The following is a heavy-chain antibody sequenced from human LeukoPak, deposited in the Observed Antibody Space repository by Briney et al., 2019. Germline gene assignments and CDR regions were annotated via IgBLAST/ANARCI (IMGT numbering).Heavy chain of an antibody. D-gene: IGHD2-2*01. CDR2: ISSSGSTI. CDR1: GFTFSDYY. V-gene: IGHV3-11*01. CDR3: AKEGYASGWLDS. J-gene: IGHJ4*02. Sequence: PGGSLRLSCAASGFTFSDYYMSWIRQAPGMGLEWVSYISSSGSTIYYADSVKGRFTISRDNAKNSLYLQMNSLRADDTAVYYCAKEGYASGWLDSWGQGTLVTVSS.